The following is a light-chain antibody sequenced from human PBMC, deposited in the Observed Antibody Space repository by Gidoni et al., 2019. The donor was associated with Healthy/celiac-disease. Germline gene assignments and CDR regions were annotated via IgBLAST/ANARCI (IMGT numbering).Light chain of an antibody. V-gene: IGKV3-20*01. J-gene: IGKJ1*01. CDR2: GAS. CDR1: QSVSSSY. Sequence: EIVLTQSPGTLSLSPGERATLSCRASQSVSSSYLAWYQQKPGQAPRLLIYGASSGSGTDFTLTFSRLEPEDFAVYYCQQYGSSPRTFGQGTKVEIK. CDR3: QQYGSSPRT.